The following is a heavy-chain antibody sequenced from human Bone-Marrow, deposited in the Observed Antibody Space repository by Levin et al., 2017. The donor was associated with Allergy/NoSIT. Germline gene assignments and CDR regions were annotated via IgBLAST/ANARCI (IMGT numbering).Heavy chain of an antibody. Sequence: PSETLSLTCAVSGGSISTSNWWTWVRQSPGKGLEWIGEIYHSGSATYNPSLKSRVTISVDKSKNQFSLKLSSVTAADTAVYYCATCPGTSSTTCYGIDYWGQGTLVTVSS. J-gene: IGHJ4*02. CDR2: IYHSGSA. D-gene: IGHD2-2*01. CDR3: ATCPGTSSTTCYGIDY. CDR1: GGSISTSNW. V-gene: IGHV4-4*02.